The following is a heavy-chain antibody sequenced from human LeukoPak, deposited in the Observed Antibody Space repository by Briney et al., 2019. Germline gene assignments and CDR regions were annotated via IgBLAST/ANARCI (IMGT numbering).Heavy chain of an antibody. J-gene: IGHJ4*02. CDR2: IGTAGDT. CDR3: ARAFGGVIAN. V-gene: IGHV3-13*01. Sequence: GGSLRLSCAASGSTFSSYDMHWVRQATGKGLEWVSAIGTAGDTYYSGSVKGRFTISRENAKNSLYLQMNSLRAGDTAVYYCARAFGGVIANWGQGTLVTVSS. D-gene: IGHD3-16*02. CDR1: GSTFSSYD.